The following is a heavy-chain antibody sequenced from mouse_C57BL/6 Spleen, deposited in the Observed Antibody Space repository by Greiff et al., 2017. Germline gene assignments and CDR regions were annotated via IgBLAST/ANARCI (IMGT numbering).Heavy chain of an antibody. CDR2: ISDGGSYT. CDR3: ARDQDDGYSPWFAY. J-gene: IGHJ3*01. CDR1: GFTFSSYA. D-gene: IGHD2-3*01. Sequence: EVQGVESGGGLVKPGGSLKLSCAASGFTFSSYAMSWVRQTPEKRLEWVATISDGGSYTYYPDNVKGRFTISRDNAKNNLYLQMSHLKSEDTAMYYCARDQDDGYSPWFAYWGQGTLVTVSA. V-gene: IGHV5-4*01.